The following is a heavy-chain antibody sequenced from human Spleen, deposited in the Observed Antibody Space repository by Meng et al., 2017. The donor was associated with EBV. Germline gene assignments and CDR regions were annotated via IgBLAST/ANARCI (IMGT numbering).Heavy chain of an antibody. CDR3: ARVWGVGFYFNY. V-gene: IGHV4-61*01. CDR1: GGSLSSDTNY. J-gene: IGHJ4*02. Sequence: QVQLQESGPGLVKTSETLSITCTVSGGSLSSDTNYWNWIRQPPGKGLEWIGYIYYSGSTKYNPSLKSRVTISMDTSKNQFSLKLSSVTAADTAVYYCARVWGVGFYFNYWGQGALVTVSS. CDR2: IYYSGST. D-gene: IGHD3-16*01.